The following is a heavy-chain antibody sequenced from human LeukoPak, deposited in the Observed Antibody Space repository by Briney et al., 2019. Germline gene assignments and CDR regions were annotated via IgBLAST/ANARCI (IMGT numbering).Heavy chain of an antibody. CDR2: ISGSGGST. V-gene: IGHV3-23*01. CDR3: TFVVVPAAIGEPDAFDI. Sequence: PGGSLRLSCAASGFTFSSYAMSWVRQAPGKGLEWVSAISGSGGSTYYADSVKGRFTISRDNSKNTLYLQMNSLKTEDTAVYYCTFVVVPAAIGEPDAFDIWGQGTMVTVSS. D-gene: IGHD2-2*02. CDR1: GFTFSSYA. J-gene: IGHJ3*02.